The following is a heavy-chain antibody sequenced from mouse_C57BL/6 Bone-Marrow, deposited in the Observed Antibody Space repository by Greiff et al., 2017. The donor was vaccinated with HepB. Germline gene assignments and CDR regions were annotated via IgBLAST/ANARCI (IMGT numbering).Heavy chain of an antibody. CDR3: ARSGDFTRYWYFDV. J-gene: IGHJ1*03. CDR2: IYPRSGNT. Sequence: QVQLQQSGAELARPGASVKLSCKASGYTFTSYGISWVKQRTGQGLEWIGEIYPRSGNTYYNEKFKGKATLTADKSSSTAYMELRSLTSEDSAVYFCARSGDFTRYWYFDVWGTGTTVTVSS. V-gene: IGHV1-81*01. D-gene: IGHD3-1*01. CDR1: GYTFTSYG.